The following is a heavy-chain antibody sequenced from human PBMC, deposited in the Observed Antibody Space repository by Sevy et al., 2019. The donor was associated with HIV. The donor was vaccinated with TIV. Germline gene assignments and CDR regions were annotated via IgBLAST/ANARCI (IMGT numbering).Heavy chain of an antibody. J-gene: IGHJ4*02. CDR3: AGGVVIGTTFDY. D-gene: IGHD3-22*01. V-gene: IGHV3-48*03. CDR1: GFTFSSYE. CDR2: ISSSGSLI. Sequence: GESLKISFAASGFTFSSYEMNWVRQAPGKGLEWVSYISSSGSLIYYADSVKGRFTISRDNAKNSLYLQMNSLRAEDTAVYYCAGGVVIGTTFDYWGQGTLVTVSS.